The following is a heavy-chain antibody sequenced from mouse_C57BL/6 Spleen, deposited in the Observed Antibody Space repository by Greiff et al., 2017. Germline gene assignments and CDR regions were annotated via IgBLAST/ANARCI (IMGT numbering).Heavy chain of an antibody. CDR1: GFSLTSYG. CDR3: ARNRDGSSYWYFDV. CDR2: IWSGGST. Sequence: QVQLKQSGPGLVQPSQSLSITCTVSGFSLTSYGVHWVRQSPGKGLEWLGVIWSGGSTDYNAAFISRLSISKDNSKSQVFFKMNSLQADDTAIYDCARNRDGSSYWYFDVWGTGTTVTVSS. J-gene: IGHJ1*03. D-gene: IGHD1-1*01. V-gene: IGHV2-2*01.